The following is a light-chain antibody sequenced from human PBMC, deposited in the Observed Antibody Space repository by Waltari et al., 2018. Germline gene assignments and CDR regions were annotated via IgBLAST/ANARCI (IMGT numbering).Light chain of an antibody. V-gene: IGKV1-39*01. Sequence: DIQMPQSPSSLSASVGERVPITCRASQTSSNYLNWYQQKPGQAPKLLIYSASTLQSGVPSRFSGSRYGTDFTLTISSLQPEDFATYYCQQSYSTQTFGQGTKVEVK. CDR1: QTSSNY. CDR2: SAS. J-gene: IGKJ1*01. CDR3: QQSYSTQT.